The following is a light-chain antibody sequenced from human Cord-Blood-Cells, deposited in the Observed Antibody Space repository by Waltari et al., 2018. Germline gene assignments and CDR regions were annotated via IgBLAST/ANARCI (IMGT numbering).Light chain of an antibody. CDR3: QQLNSYPLT. V-gene: IGKV1-9*01. CDR2: AAS. CDR1: QGISSY. J-gene: IGKJ4*01. Sequence: IKLTHSPSFLAASVGERVTITCRASQGISSYLAWYQQKPGKAPKLLIYAASTLQSGVPSRFSGSGSGTEFTLTISSLQPEDFATYYCQQLNSYPLTFGGGTKVEIK.